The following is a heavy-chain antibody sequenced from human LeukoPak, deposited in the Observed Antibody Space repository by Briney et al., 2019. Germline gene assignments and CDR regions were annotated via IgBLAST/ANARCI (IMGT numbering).Heavy chain of an antibody. Sequence: GGSLRLSCAASGFTFSSYGMHWVRQAPGKGLEWVAFIRYDGSNKYYADSVKGRFTISRDNSKSTLYLQMNSLRAEDTAVYYCARGLYYYDSSGYPFDYWGQGTLVTVSS. D-gene: IGHD3-22*01. CDR3: ARGLYYYDSSGYPFDY. V-gene: IGHV3-30*02. CDR2: IRYDGSNK. J-gene: IGHJ4*02. CDR1: GFTFSSYG.